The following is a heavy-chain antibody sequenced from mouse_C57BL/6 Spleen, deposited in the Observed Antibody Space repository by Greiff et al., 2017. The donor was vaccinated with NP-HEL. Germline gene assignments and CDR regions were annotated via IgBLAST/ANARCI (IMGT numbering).Heavy chain of an antibody. CDR3: AREVDYGNSFAY. Sequence: VQLQQSGAELARPGASVKMSCKASGYTFTSYTMHWVKQRPGQGLEWIGYINPSSGYTKYNQKFKDKATLTADKSSSTAYMQLSSPTSEDSAVYYCAREVDYGNSFAYWGQGTLVTVSA. J-gene: IGHJ3*01. CDR2: INPSSGYT. V-gene: IGHV1-4*01. CDR1: GYTFTSYT. D-gene: IGHD2-1*01.